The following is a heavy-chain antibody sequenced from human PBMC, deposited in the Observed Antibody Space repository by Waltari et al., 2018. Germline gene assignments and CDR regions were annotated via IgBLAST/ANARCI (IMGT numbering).Heavy chain of an antibody. CDR1: GFTFSNYG. V-gene: IGHV3-23*01. Sequence: EVQLLQSGGGSVQPGGSLRLSCAASGFTFSNYGMSWVRQAPGKGLEWVAGVSDNGGGAYYAESVKGRVTISRDNFKNVLYMEMTNLRAEDTALYYCARESGPLGHPLFAYWGQGTPVTVSS. CDR3: ARESGPLGHPLFAY. J-gene: IGHJ4*02. CDR2: VSDNGGGA.